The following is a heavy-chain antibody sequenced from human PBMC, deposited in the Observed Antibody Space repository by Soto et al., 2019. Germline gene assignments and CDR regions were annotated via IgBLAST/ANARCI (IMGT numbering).Heavy chain of an antibody. J-gene: IGHJ6*02. CDR3: ANEVVAATRAKYYYYGMDV. CDR1: GFTFSSYA. V-gene: IGHV3-23*01. D-gene: IGHD2-15*01. CDR2: ISGSGGST. Sequence: EVQLLESGGGLVQPGGSLRLSCAASGFTFSSYAMSWVRQAPGKGLEWVSAISGSGGSTYYADSVKGRFTISRDNSKNTLYLQMNSLRAEDTAVYYCANEVVAATRAKYYYYGMDVWGQGTTVTVSS.